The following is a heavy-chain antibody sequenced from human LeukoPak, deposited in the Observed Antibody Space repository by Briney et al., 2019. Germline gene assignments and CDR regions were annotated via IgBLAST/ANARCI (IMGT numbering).Heavy chain of an antibody. D-gene: IGHD6-6*01. CDR2: IRSRANSYAT. CDR1: GFTFSGSA. Sequence: GGSLRLSCAASGFTFSGSAMHWVRQASGKGLEWVGRIRSRANSYATAYAASVKGRFTISRDDSKNTAYLQMNSLKTEDTAVYYCTRLGSIAARRPSDAFDIWGQGTMVTVSS. CDR3: TRLGSIAARRPSDAFDI. J-gene: IGHJ3*02. V-gene: IGHV3-73*01.